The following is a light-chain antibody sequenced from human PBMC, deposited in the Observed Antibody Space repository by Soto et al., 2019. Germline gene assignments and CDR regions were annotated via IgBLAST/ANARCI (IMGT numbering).Light chain of an antibody. Sequence: EVLMTQSPATLSVSPGDRVTLSCRASLSVSSDLAWYQQKPGQAPTLLIYGASIRATGVPARFSGSGSGTDFSLTISRLEPEDFAVYYCQQHGSSPWTFGQGTKVDIK. V-gene: IGKV3-20*01. CDR3: QQHGSSPWT. CDR1: LSVSSD. J-gene: IGKJ1*01. CDR2: GAS.